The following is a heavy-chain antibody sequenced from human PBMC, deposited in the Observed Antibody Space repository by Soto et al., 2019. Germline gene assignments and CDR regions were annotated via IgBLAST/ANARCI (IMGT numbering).Heavy chain of an antibody. V-gene: IGHV3-7*01. CDR2: IKQDGSEK. Sequence: GGSLRLSCAASGFTFSSYWMSWVRQAPGKGLEWVANIKQDGSEKYYVDSVKGRFTISRDNAKNSLYLQMNSLRAEDTAVYYCASTIEGYDYIWGSYRFGAFDIWGQGTMVTVSS. CDR3: ASTIEGYDYIWGSYRFGAFDI. D-gene: IGHD3-16*02. CDR1: GFTFSSYW. J-gene: IGHJ3*02.